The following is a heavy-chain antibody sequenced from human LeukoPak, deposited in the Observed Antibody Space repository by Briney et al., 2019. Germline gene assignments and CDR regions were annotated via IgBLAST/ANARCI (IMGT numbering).Heavy chain of an antibody. CDR3: ARHPYGGYGYLDY. V-gene: IGHV4-61*05. J-gene: IGHJ4*02. D-gene: IGHD5-12*01. Sequence: SETLSLTCTVSGGSISSSSYYWGWIRQPPGKGLEWIGYIYYSGSTNYNPSLKSRVTISVDTSKNQFSLKLSSVTAADTAVYYCARHPYGGYGYLDYWGQGTLVTVSS. CDR2: IYYSGST. CDR1: GGSISSSSYY.